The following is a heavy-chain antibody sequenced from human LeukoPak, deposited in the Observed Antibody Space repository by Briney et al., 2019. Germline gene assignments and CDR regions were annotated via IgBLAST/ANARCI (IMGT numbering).Heavy chain of an antibody. Sequence: SVKVSCKATGFTFTSSAMQWVRQARGQRLEWIGWIVVGSGNTNYAQKFQERVTITRDMSTSTAYMELSSLRSEDTAVYYCAASLSIVANFDYWGQGTLVTVSS. CDR1: GFTFTSSA. V-gene: IGHV1-58*02. D-gene: IGHD5-12*01. CDR3: AASLSIVANFDY. J-gene: IGHJ4*02. CDR2: IVVGSGNT.